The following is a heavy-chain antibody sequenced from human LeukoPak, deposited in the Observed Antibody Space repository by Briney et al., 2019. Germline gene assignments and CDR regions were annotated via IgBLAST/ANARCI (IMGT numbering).Heavy chain of an antibody. D-gene: IGHD2-15*01. CDR2: IYSGGNT. CDR3: ARRAGEYSHPYDY. V-gene: IGHV3-53*01. CDR1: GFTVVSNS. J-gene: IGHJ4*02. Sequence: PGGPLRPSCTVSGFTVVSNSWSWVRQAPGKELEGVSFIYSGGNTHYSDSVKGRFTLSRDNSKNTLYLQMNSLRAEDTAIYYCARRAGEYSHPYDYWGQGTLVTVSS.